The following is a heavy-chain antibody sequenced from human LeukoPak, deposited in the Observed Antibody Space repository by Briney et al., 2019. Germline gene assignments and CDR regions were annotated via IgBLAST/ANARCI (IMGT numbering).Heavy chain of an antibody. D-gene: IGHD3-3*01. CDR2: IYPGDSDT. V-gene: IGHV5-51*01. J-gene: IGHJ6*03. Sequence: GESLKISCKGSGYSFTSYWIGWVRQMPGKGLEWMGIIYPGDSDTRYSPSFQGQVTISADKSISTAYLQWSSLKASDTAMYYCARRNYDFWSGSHYMDVWGKGTTVTVSS. CDR3: ARRNYDFWSGSHYMDV. CDR1: GYSFTSYW.